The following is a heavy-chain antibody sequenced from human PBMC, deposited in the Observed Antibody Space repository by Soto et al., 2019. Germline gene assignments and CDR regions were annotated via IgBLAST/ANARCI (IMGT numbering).Heavy chain of an antibody. CDR2: ISSSSSYI. CDR3: ARVGIPAPLTDAFDI. V-gene: IGHV3-21*01. CDR1: GFTFSSYS. Sequence: GGSLRLSCAASGFTFSSYSMNWVRQAPGKGLEWVSSISSSSSYIYYADSVKGRFTISRDNAKNSLYLQMNSLRAEDTAVYYCARVGIPAPLTDAFDIWGQGTMVTVSS. D-gene: IGHD2-2*01. J-gene: IGHJ3*02.